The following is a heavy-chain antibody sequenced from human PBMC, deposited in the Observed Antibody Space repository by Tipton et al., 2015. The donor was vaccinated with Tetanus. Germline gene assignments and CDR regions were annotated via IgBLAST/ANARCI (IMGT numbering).Heavy chain of an antibody. CDR3: ARVGLVMAARRRNWFDP. D-gene: IGHD6-6*01. CDR1: GGSISSYY. V-gene: IGHV4-4*07. J-gene: IGHJ5*02. Sequence: TLSLTCTVSGGSISSYYWSWIRQPAGKGLEWIGRIYTSGSTNYNPSLKSRVTMSVGTSKNQFSLKLSSVTAADTAVYYCARVGLVMAARRRNWFDPWGQGTLVTVSS. CDR2: IYTSGST.